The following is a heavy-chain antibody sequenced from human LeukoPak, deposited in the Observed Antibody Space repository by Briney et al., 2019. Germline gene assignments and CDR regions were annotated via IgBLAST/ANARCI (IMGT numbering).Heavy chain of an antibody. CDR3: ARVWCSSTSCYYFDY. J-gene: IGHJ4*02. CDR1: GYSISSGYY. V-gene: IGHV4-38-2*01. D-gene: IGHD2-2*01. CDR2: IYHSGST. Sequence: SETLSLTCAVSGYSISSGYYWGWIRQPPGKGLEWIGSIYHSGSTYYNPSLKSPVTISVDTSKNQFSLKLSSVTAADTAVYYCARVWCSSTSCYYFDYWGQGTLVTVSS.